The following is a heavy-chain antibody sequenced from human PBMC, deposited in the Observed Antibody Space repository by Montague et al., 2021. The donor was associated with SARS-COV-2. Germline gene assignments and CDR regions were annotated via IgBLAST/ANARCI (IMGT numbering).Heavy chain of an antibody. J-gene: IGHJ3*02. CDR1: GGSVSSTSYY. Sequence: SETLSLTCTVSGGSVSSTSYYWDWIRQPPGKGLEWIGSIHYSGTTYYNPSLKSRVTISVDTSKNQFSLKLSSVTAADTAVYYCARTPGQIAGDAFDIWGQGTMVTVSS. V-gene: IGHV4-39*07. CDR3: ARTPGQIAGDAFDI. CDR2: IHYSGTT. D-gene: IGHD2-21*01.